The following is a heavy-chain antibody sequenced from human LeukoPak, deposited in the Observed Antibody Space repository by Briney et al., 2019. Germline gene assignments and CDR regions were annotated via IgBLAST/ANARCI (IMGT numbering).Heavy chain of an antibody. CDR1: GFTFSSYA. Sequence: AGGSLRLSCAASGFTFSSYAMSWVRQAPGKGLEWVANIKQDGSEKYYVDSVKGRFTISRDNAKNSLYLQMNSLRAEDTAVYYCARNEYSSSPFDYWGQGTLVTVSS. D-gene: IGHD6-6*01. CDR2: IKQDGSEK. CDR3: ARNEYSSSPFDY. J-gene: IGHJ4*02. V-gene: IGHV3-7*01.